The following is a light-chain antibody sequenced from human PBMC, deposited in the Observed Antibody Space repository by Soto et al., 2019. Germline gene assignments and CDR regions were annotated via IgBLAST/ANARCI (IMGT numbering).Light chain of an antibody. J-gene: IGKJ3*01. CDR2: GAS. CDR3: QHYDNLPPFT. V-gene: IGKV1-33*01. CDR1: QDIRKY. Sequence: DIQMTQSPSSLSASVGDRVTITCQASQDIRKYLNWYQQKAGRAPKLLIYGASNLETGVPSRFSGSGYGTDFTFTISSLQPEDMATYYCQHYDNLPPFTFGPGTKVAIK.